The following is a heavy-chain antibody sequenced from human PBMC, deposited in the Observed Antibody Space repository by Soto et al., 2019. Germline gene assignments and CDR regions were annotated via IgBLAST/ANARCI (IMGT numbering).Heavy chain of an antibody. CDR1: GGSIGSTDSY. CDR3: ARGGSGWAEYFQH. CDR2: IYYTGGT. D-gene: IGHD6-25*01. V-gene: IGHV4-30-4*08. Sequence: QVQLQESGPGLVEPSQTLSLTCTVSGGSIGSTDSYWSWIRRPPGKGLEWIGYIYYTGGTFYNPSLKGPLTISLETSSNQFSLTLTSVTATDTGIYYCARGGSGWAEYFQHWGQGTLVAVSS. J-gene: IGHJ1*01.